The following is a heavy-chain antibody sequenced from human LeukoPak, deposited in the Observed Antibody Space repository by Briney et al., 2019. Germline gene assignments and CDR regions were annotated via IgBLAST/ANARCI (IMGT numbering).Heavy chain of an antibody. Sequence: PGGSLRLSCAASGFTFSSHTMNWVRQAPGKGLEWVSSITDSSSPMYYADSVKGRFTISRDNAKNSLYLQMNTLRDEDTAVYYCARDLILADSSGSSAHDYWGQGTLVTVSS. D-gene: IGHD2-15*01. CDR2: ITDSSSPM. V-gene: IGHV3-21*01. J-gene: IGHJ4*02. CDR1: GFTFSSHT. CDR3: ARDLILADSSGSSAHDY.